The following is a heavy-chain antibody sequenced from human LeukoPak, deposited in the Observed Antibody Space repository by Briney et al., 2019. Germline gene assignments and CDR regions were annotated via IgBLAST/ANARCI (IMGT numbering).Heavy chain of an antibody. V-gene: IGHV3-33*01. J-gene: IGHJ4*02. D-gene: IGHD7-27*01. CDR2: IWYDGSNK. Sequence: GGSLRLSCAASGFTFSSYGMHWVRQAPGKGLEWVAVIWYDGSNKYYADSVKGQFTISRDNSKNTLYLQMNSLRAEDTAVYYCARDQANWGSADYWGQGTLVTVSS. CDR3: ARDQANWGSADY. CDR1: GFTFSSYG.